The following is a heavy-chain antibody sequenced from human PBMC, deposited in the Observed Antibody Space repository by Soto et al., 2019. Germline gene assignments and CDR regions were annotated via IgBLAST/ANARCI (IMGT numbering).Heavy chain of an antibody. V-gene: IGHV1-18*01. CDR1: GYAFTTYG. D-gene: IGHD6-6*01. J-gene: IGHJ4*02. Sequence: QVHLVQSGAEVKKPGASVKVSCQASGYAFTTYGITWVRQAPGQGLEWMGWISAHNGNTNYAQKLQARVTVTRDTSTSTAYMELRSLRSDDTAVYYCARGRDGDYWGQGALVTVSS. CDR3: ARGRDGDY. CDR2: ISAHNGNT.